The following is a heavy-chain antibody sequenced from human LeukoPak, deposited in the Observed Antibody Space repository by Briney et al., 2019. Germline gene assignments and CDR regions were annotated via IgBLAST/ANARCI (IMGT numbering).Heavy chain of an antibody. J-gene: IGHJ4*02. CDR2: IRNKANGGTA. V-gene: IGHV3-49*04. Sequence: GRSLRLSCTASGFTFSDYAMTWVRQAPGKGLEWVGFIRNKANGGTADYAASVKGRFTISRDDSKTIAYLQMNSLKTEDTAVYFCSRAYSTGWLGINDYWGQGVLVTVSS. D-gene: IGHD6-19*01. CDR1: GFTFSDYA. CDR3: SRAYSTGWLGINDY.